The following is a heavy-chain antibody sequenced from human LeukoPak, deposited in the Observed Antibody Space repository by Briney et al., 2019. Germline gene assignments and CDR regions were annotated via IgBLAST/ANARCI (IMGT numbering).Heavy chain of an antibody. CDR2: ISGNGVTT. J-gene: IGHJ3*01. Sequence: GGSLRLSCAASGFTFSDYAMGWVRQTPGKGLQWVSGISGNGVTTYYADSLKGRFTISRDNPKNTLYLQINNLRAEDSAVYYCANFVWEPRAFDLWGQGTMVTVSS. V-gene: IGHV3-23*01. D-gene: IGHD1-26*01. CDR3: ANFVWEPRAFDL. CDR1: GFTFSDYA.